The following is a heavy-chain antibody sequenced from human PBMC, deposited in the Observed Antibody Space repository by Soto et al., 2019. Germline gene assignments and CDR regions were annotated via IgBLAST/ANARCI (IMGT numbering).Heavy chain of an antibody. CDR1: GFTFSSYA. J-gene: IGHJ4*02. D-gene: IGHD2-21*02. CDR3: ASLVVTAIPGSDY. V-gene: IGHV3-30-3*01. Sequence: QVQLVESGGGVVQPGRSLRLSCAASGFTFSSYAMHWVRQAPGKGLEWVAVISYDGSNKYYADSVKGRFTISRDNSKNTRYLQMNSLRAEDTAVYYFASLVVTAIPGSDYWGQGTLVTVSS. CDR2: ISYDGSNK.